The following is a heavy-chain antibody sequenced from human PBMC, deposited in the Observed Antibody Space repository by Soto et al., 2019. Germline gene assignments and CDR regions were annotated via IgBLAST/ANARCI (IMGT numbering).Heavy chain of an antibody. J-gene: IGHJ4*02. CDR2: INPGDSDT. CDR1: GYSFTNYW. V-gene: IGHV5-51*01. Sequence: LGESLKISCQGSGYSFTNYWIAWVRQMPGEGLEWMGIINPGDSDTRYSPSFQGQVTISVDKSISTAYLQWSSLRASDTAMFYCARRHRYCSGSSCYVVDYWGQGTLVTVSS. CDR3: ARRHRYCSGSSCYVVDY. D-gene: IGHD2-15*01.